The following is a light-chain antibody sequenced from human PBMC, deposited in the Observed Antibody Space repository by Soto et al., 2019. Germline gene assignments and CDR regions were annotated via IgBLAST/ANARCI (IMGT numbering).Light chain of an antibody. J-gene: IGLJ3*02. V-gene: IGLV4-69*01. CDR2: LNSDGSH. Sequence: QTVVTQSPSASASLGASVKFTCTLSSGHSSYAIAWHQQQPEKGPRYLMKLNSDGSHSKGDGIPDRFSGSSSGAERYLTISSLQSEDEADYYCQTWGTGIWVFGGGTQLTVL. CDR3: QTWGTGIWV. CDR1: SGHSSYA.